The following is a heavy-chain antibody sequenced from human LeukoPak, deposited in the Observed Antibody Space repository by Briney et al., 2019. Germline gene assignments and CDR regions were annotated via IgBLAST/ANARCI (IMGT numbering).Heavy chain of an antibody. CDR1: GSSFSGYY. D-gene: IGHD6-6*01. V-gene: IGHV4-34*01. Sequence: PSETLSLTCGVYGSSFSGYYWSWIRQPPGKGLNWIGEINPSGSTNYNASLKSRVTISVDTSRKQFSLKLSSVTAADSAMYYCAREPGWTIAARPFDYCGQGTLVTVSS. CDR2: INPSGST. J-gene: IGHJ4*02. CDR3: AREPGWTIAARPFDY.